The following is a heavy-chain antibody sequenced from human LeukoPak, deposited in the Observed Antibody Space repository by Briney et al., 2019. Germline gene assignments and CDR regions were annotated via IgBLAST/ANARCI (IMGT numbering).Heavy chain of an antibody. CDR1: GFTLSSYW. CDR2: IKQDGSEK. D-gene: IGHD2-8*01. CDR3: ARLAKSVYFYYYMDV. Sequence: GGSLRLSCAASGFTLSSYWMSWVRQAPGKGLEWVANIKQDGSEKHYVDSVKGRFTISRDKAKHSLYLQMNRLRAEDTAVYYCARLAKSVYFYYYMDVWGKGTTVTISS. J-gene: IGHJ6*03. V-gene: IGHV3-7*01.